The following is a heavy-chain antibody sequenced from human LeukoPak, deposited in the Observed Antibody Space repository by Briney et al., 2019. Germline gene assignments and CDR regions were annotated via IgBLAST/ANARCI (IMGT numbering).Heavy chain of an antibody. CDR2: IKEDGSET. J-gene: IGHJ4*02. V-gene: IGHV3-7*03. D-gene: IGHD6-13*01. CDR1: GFIFKKYW. CDR3: ARDEGIAAAGGSFDFDY. Sequence: GGSLRLSCAASGFIFKKYWMNWVRQVPGKGLECLANIKEDGSETYYADSVKGRFTISRDNPKNLLFLQINSLRVEDTAVYYCARDEGIAAAGGSFDFDYWGQGTLVTVSS.